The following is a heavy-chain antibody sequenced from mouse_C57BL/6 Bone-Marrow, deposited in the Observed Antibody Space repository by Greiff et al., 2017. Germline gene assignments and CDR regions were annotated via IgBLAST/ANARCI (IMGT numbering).Heavy chain of an antibody. V-gene: IGHV1-81*01. Sequence: QVQLQQSGAELARPGASVKLSCKASGYTFTSYGISWVKQRTGQGLEWIGEIYPRSGNTYYNEKFKGKATLTADKSSSTAYMELRSLTSEDSAVYFCARELRPLYYLDYWGQGTTLTVSS. CDR3: ARELRPLYYLDY. J-gene: IGHJ2*01. D-gene: IGHD3-2*02. CDR1: GYTFTSYG. CDR2: IYPRSGNT.